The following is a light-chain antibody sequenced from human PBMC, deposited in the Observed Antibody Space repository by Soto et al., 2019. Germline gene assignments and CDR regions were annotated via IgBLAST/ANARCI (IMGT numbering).Light chain of an antibody. J-gene: IGLJ1*01. V-gene: IGLV2-14*01. CDR1: SSDIGGYDF. Sequence: QSVLTQPPSASGSPGQAVTISCTGTSSDIGGYDFVSWYQVRPGEAPKLLIHEVSNRPSGVSNRFSGSKSGNTASLTISGLQAEDEADYYCTSYTSISTYVFGTGTKVTVL. CDR2: EVS. CDR3: TSYTSISTYV.